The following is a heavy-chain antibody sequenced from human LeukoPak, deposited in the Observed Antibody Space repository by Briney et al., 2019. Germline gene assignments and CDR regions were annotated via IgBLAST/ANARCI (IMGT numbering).Heavy chain of an antibody. CDR2: IRAKTHSYAT. CDR3: IGGTFQLNYYYFGMDV. V-gene: IGHV3-73*01. CDR1: GFSFSGSV. J-gene: IGHJ6*04. Sequence: GGSLRLSCAASGFSFSGSVMYWVRQASGKGLEWVGRIRAKTHSYATAYGAAARGRFTISRDDSKNMAYLHMNRLKIEDTGVYLCIGGTFQLNYYYFGMDVWGEGTTVTVSS.